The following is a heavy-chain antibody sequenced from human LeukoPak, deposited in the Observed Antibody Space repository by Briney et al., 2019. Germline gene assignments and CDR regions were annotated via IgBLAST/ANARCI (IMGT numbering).Heavy chain of an antibody. CDR2: IYSGGSR. CDR1: GFTVSNNC. Sequence: GGSLRLSCAASGFTVSNNCISWVRQAPGKGLERVSVIYSGGSRYYTDPVKGRFTISRDNSKNTLYLQMDSLSAEDTAVYYCARNNFSDSSSYYHDNWYFDLWGRGTLVTVSS. CDR3: ARNNFSDSSSYYHDNWYFDL. V-gene: IGHV3-66*01. D-gene: IGHD3-22*01. J-gene: IGHJ2*01.